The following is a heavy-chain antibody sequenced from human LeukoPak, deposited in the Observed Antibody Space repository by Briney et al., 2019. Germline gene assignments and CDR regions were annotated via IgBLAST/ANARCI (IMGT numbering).Heavy chain of an antibody. Sequence: PGGSLRLSCAASEFTVSVNYMSWVRQAPGKGLEWVSFIYSGGSTYYAASVKGRFTISRDSSKNTLYLQMNTLGAEDTAVYFCAREEHYRRYFALWGRGTLVTVSS. J-gene: IGHJ2*01. V-gene: IGHV3-53*01. CDR3: AREEHYRRYFAL. CDR2: IYSGGST. CDR1: EFTVSVNY. D-gene: IGHD3-16*02.